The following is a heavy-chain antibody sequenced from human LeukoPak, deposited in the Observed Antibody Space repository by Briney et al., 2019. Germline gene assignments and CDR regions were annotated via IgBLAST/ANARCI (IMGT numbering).Heavy chain of an antibody. CDR1: GFTFSSYS. J-gene: IGHJ4*02. D-gene: IGHD1-26*01. CDR3: AREFHSGAYWDYFDS. CDR2: ISSSSSYI. Sequence: GGSLRLSCAASGFTFSSYSMNWVRQAPGKGLEWVSSISSSSSYIYYADSVKGRFTISRDNAKNSLYLQMNSLRAEDTAVYYCAREFHSGAYWDYFDSWGQGTLVTVSS. V-gene: IGHV3-21*01.